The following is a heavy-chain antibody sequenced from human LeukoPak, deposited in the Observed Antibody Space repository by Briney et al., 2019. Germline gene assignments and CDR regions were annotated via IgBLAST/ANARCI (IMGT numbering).Heavy chain of an antibody. CDR2: ISCYNGDT. J-gene: IGHJ4*02. D-gene: IGHD3-22*01. CDR3: ARDPSNSSGYHAHFDS. Sequence: XSVKVSCKDSGYTFTHHGISWVRQAPGQGLEWMGWISCYNGDTIYAQNVQGRVTMTTDASTRTAYIEVRNLRSDDTAMYYCARDPSNSSGYHAHFDSWGQGTLVTVSS. V-gene: IGHV1-18*01. CDR1: GYTFTHHG.